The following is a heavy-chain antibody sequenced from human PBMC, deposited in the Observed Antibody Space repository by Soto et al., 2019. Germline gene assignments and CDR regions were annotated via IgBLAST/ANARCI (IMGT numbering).Heavy chain of an antibody. CDR3: AGPTFGNDWQYFDY. Sequence: GESLKISCKGSGYSFINYWIGWVRQMPGKGLEWMGIIYPGDSDTRYSPSFQGQVTLSADKSISTAYLQWSSLKASDSALYYFAGPTFGNDWQYFDYWGQGTVVTVSS. CDR2: IYPGDSDT. J-gene: IGHJ4*02. CDR1: GYSFINYW. V-gene: IGHV5-51*01. D-gene: IGHD3-16*01.